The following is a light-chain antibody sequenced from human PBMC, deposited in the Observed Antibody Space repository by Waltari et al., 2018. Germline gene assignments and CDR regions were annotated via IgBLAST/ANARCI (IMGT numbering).Light chain of an antibody. V-gene: IGKV1-5*01. CDR2: DAS. Sequence: MTQSPSTLSASVGDRVTVTCRASQNINKWLAWYQQKPGKAPNLLIYDASTLQNGVPSRFSGSGFGTEFTLAISSLQPEDFATYFCQHYNTYPPTFGQGTRVELK. CDR1: QNINKW. J-gene: IGKJ1*01. CDR3: QHYNTYPPT.